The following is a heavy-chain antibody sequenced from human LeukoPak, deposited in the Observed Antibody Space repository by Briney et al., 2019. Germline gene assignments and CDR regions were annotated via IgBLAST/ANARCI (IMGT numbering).Heavy chain of an antibody. Sequence: PSETLSLTCTVSGGSIGSYYWSWIRQPPGKGLEWIGYIYDSGSTNYNPSLKSRVTISVDTSKNQFSLKLSSVTAADTAVYYCACLTTADAFDIWGQGTMVTVSS. V-gene: IGHV4-59*01. CDR2: IYDSGST. J-gene: IGHJ3*02. CDR3: ACLTTADAFDI. CDR1: GGSIGSYY. D-gene: IGHD3-22*01.